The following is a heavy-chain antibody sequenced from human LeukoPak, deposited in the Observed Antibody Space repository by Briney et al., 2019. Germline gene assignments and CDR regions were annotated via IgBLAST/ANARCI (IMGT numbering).Heavy chain of an antibody. CDR3: ASRRIVVVITTYFDY. V-gene: IGHV4-59*12. Sequence: SETLSLTCTVSGGSISSYYWSWIRQTPGKGLEWIGYIYYSGSTNFNPSLKSRVTISVDTSKNQFSLKLSSVTAADTAVYYCASRRIVVVITTYFDYWGQGTLVTVSS. CDR2: IYYSGST. J-gene: IGHJ4*02. D-gene: IGHD3-22*01. CDR1: GGSISSYY.